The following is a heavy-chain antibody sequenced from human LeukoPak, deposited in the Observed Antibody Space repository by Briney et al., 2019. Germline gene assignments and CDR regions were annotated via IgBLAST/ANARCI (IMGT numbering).Heavy chain of an antibody. CDR1: GGSFSGYY. Sequence: SETLSLTCAVYGGSFSGYYWSWIRQPPGKGLEWIGEINHSGSTNYNPSLKSRVTISVDTSTNQFSLKLSSVTAADTAVYYCARGMKMATAPFDYWGQGTLVTVSS. V-gene: IGHV4-34*01. J-gene: IGHJ4*02. CDR3: ARGMKMATAPFDY. D-gene: IGHD5-24*01. CDR2: INHSGST.